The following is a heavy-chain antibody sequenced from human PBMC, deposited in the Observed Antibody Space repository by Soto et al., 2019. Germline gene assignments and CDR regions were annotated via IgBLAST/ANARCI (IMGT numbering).Heavy chain of an antibody. V-gene: IGHV1-8*01. Sequence: ASVKVSCKASGYTFTSYDINWVRQATGQGLEWMGWMNPNSGNTGYAQKFQGRVTMTRNTPISTAYMELSSLRSEDTAVYYCARGQAQVGYYYYYYMDVWGKGTTVTVSS. CDR1: GYTFTSYD. CDR3: ARGQAQVGYYYYYYMDV. CDR2: MNPNSGNT. J-gene: IGHJ6*03.